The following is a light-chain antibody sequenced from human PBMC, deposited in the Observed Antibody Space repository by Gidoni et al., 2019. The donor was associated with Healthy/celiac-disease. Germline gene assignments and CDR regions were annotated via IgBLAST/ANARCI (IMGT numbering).Light chain of an antibody. CDR1: NIGRKS. J-gene: IGLJ2*01. Sequence: SYVLTQPPSVAVAPGQTARITCGGNNIGRKSVHWYQQKPGQAPVLVVYDDSDRPSGVPERFSGSNSGNAATLTIRRVEAGDEADYFCQVWVSSSAHPVFGGGPKLTVL. V-gene: IGLV3-21*02. CDR3: QVWVSSSAHPV. CDR2: DDS.